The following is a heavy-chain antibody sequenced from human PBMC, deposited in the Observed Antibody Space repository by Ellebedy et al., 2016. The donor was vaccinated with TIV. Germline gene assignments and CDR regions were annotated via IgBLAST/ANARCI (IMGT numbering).Heavy chain of an antibody. CDR2: IYYSGST. J-gene: IGHJ4*02. D-gene: IGHD3-22*01. CDR3: ARRSSSGYYHYFDY. CDR1: DGSISSSSYY. Sequence: MPSETLSLTCTVYDGSISSSSYYLSCIRPPPGTGLAWIGSIYYSGSTYYNPSLKSRVTISVDRSKNQFSLKLSSLTAADTAVYYCARRSSSGYYHYFDYWGQGTLVTVSS. V-gene: IGHV4-39*07.